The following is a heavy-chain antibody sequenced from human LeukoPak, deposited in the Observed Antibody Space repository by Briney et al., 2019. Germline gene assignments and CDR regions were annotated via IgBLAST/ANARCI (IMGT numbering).Heavy chain of an antibody. CDR2: ISSSGSTI. J-gene: IGHJ3*02. D-gene: IGHD3-22*01. V-gene: IGHV3-48*03. CDR3: ASYYYDSSGYSRFYPHAFDI. CDR1: GFTFSSYE. Sequence: GGSLRLSCAASGFTFSSYEMNWVRQAPGKGLEWVSYISSSGSTIYYADSVKGRFTISRDNAKNSLYLQMNSLRAENTAVYYCASYYYDSSGYSRFYPHAFDIWGQGTMVTVSS.